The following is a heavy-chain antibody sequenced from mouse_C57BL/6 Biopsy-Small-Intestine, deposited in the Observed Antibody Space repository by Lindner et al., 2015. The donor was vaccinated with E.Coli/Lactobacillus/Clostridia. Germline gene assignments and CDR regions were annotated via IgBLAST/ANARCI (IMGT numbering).Heavy chain of an antibody. D-gene: IGHD2-12*01. Sequence: VQLQESGPELVKPGASAKISCKASGYAFSNSWMHWVKQRPGKGLEWIGRIYPVNGDTNYNGKFKGKATLTADRSSSTAYMQLSSLTSEDSAVYFCARSGYSSMDYWGQGTSVIVSS. CDR1: GYAFSNSW. CDR3: ARSGYSSMDY. J-gene: IGHJ4*01. V-gene: IGHV1-82*01. CDR2: IYPVNGDT.